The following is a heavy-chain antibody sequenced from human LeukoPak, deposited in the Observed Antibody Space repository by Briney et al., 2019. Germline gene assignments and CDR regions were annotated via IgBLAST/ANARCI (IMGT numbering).Heavy chain of an antibody. Sequence: GGSLRLSCAASGFTFSSYAMSWVHQAPGKGLEWVSGMSGSGGGTYYADSVKGRFTISRDNSRNTLYLQINSLRAEDTAVYYCAKVNSSGWNFDYWGQGTLVTVSS. CDR2: MSGSGGGT. J-gene: IGHJ4*02. D-gene: IGHD6-19*01. CDR1: GFTFSSYA. CDR3: AKVNSSGWNFDY. V-gene: IGHV3-23*01.